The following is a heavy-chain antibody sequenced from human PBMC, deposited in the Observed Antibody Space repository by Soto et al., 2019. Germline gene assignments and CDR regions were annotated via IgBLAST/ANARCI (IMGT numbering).Heavy chain of an antibody. Sequence: GGSLRLSCTASGFTFANYAMHWVRQAPGKGLEWVSRVSAGGDNTDYADAVKGRFTISRDNSKNTLFLQMTSLRAEDTALYYCAKVPLRHYYFDYWGPGTIVTVSS. CDR2: VSAGGDNT. J-gene: IGHJ4*02. D-gene: IGHD4-17*01. V-gene: IGHV3-23*01. CDR1: GFTFANYA. CDR3: AKVPLRHYYFDY.